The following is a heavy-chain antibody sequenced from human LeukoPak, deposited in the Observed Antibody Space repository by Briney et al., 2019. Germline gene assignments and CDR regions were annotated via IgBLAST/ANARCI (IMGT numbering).Heavy chain of an antibody. D-gene: IGHD3-10*01. J-gene: IGHJ4*02. Sequence: PGGSLRLSCAASGFTFSSYAMSWVRQAPGKGLEWVAVISYDGSNKYYADSVKGRFTISRDNSKNTLYLQMNSLRAEDTAVYYCARGLYYYDSGSYYSDYWGQGTLVTVSS. CDR1: GFTFSSYA. CDR2: ISYDGSNK. CDR3: ARGLYYYDSGSYYSDY. V-gene: IGHV3-30*03.